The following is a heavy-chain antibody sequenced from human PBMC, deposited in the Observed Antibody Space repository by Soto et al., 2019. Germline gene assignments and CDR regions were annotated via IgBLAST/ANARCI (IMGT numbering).Heavy chain of an antibody. V-gene: IGHV4-31*03. CDR3: ARGYSGYDFYYGMDV. Sequence: QVQLQESGPGLVKPSQTLSLTCTVSGGPISSGGYYWSWIRQHPGKGLEWIGYIYYSGSTYYNPSLKSRVTISVDTSKNQFSLKLSSVTAADTAVYYCARGYSGYDFYYGMDVWGQGTTVTVSS. J-gene: IGHJ6*02. D-gene: IGHD5-12*01. CDR1: GGPISSGGYY. CDR2: IYYSGST.